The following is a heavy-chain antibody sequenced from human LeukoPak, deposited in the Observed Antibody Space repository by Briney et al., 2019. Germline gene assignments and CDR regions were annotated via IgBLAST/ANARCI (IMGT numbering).Heavy chain of an antibody. V-gene: IGHV3-74*01. D-gene: IGHD1-26*01. CDR3: ARMWEVRRTDAFDI. Sequence: PGGSLRLSCAASGFTFSSYWMHWVRHAPGKGLVWVSRINSDGSSTSYADSVKGRFTISRDNAKNTLYLQMNSLRAEDTAVYFCARMWEVRRTDAFDIWGQGTMVTVSS. J-gene: IGHJ3*02. CDR1: GFTFSSYW. CDR2: INSDGSST.